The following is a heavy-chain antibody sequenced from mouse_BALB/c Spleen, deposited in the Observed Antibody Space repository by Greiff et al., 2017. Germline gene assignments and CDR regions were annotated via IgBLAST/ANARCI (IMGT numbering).Heavy chain of an antibody. CDR3: ARQGLGPWFAY. CDR1: GFTFSSYT. V-gene: IGHV5-12-2*01. Sequence: EVHLVESGGGLVQPGGSLKLSCAASGFTFSSYTMSWVRQTPEKRLEWVAYISNGGGSTYYPDTVKGRFTISRDNAKNTLYLQMSSLKSEDTAMYYCARQGLGPWFAYWGQGTLVTVSA. D-gene: IGHD4-1*01. J-gene: IGHJ3*01. CDR2: ISNGGGST.